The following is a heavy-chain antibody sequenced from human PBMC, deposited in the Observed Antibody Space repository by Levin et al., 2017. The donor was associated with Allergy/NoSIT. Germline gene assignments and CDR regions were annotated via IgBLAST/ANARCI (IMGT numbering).Heavy chain of an antibody. D-gene: IGHD2-15*01. CDR3: ARGSPQSCSGGSCYPHYFDY. V-gene: IGHV4-34*01. Sequence: SQTLSLTCAVYGGSFSGYYWSWIRQPPGKGLEWIGEINHSGSTNYNPSLKSRVTISVDTSKNQFSLKLSSVTAADTAVCYCARGSPQSCSGGSCYPHYFDYWGQGTLVTVSS. CDR2: INHSGST. CDR1: GGSFSGYY. J-gene: IGHJ4*02.